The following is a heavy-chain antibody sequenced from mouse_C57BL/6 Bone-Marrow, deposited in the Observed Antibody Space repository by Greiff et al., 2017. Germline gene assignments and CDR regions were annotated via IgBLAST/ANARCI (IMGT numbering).Heavy chain of an antibody. D-gene: IGHD2-4*01. J-gene: IGHJ3*01. CDR1: GYTFTDYY. CDR3: ARFYYDYVNLFAY. CDR2: INPNNGGT. V-gene: IGHV1-26*01. Sequence: EVQLQQSGPELVKPGASVKISCKASGYTFTDYYMNWVKQSHGKSLEWIGDINPNNGGTSYNQKFKGKATLTVDKSSSTAYMELRSLTSEDSAVYYCARFYYDYVNLFAYWGQGTLVTVSA.